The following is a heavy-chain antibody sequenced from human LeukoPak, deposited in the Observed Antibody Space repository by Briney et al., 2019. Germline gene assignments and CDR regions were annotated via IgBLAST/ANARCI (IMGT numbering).Heavy chain of an antibody. CDR2: IHITGNT. Sequence: SETLSLTCTVSGGSVRGYNWAWIRQPPGRGLELIGYIHITGNTNYNPSLKSRVTVSVDTPKNHFSLKLSSVTAADTAVYYCATEGWGHLGYWGQGILVTVSS. V-gene: IGHV4-4*08. J-gene: IGHJ4*02. CDR1: GGSVRGYN. D-gene: IGHD3-16*01. CDR3: ATEGWGHLGY.